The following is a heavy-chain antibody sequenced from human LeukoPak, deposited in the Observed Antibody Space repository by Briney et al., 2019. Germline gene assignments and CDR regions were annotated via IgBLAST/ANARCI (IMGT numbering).Heavy chain of an antibody. J-gene: IGHJ3*02. CDR2: IYYSGST. CDR3: ARDPAFDAFDI. Sequence: PSETLSLTCTVSGGSISSYYWSWIRQPPGKGLERIGYIYYSGSTNYNPSLKSRVTISVDTSKNQFSLKLSSVTAADTAVYYCARDPAFDAFDIWGQGTMVTVSS. V-gene: IGHV4-59*01. CDR1: GGSISSYY. D-gene: IGHD3-3*02.